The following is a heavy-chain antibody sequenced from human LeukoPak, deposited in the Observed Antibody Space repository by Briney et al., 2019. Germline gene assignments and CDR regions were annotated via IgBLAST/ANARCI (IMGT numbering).Heavy chain of an antibody. CDR2: INHSGST. Sequence: SETLSLTCAVYGGSFSGYYWSWIRQPPGKGLEWIGEINHSGSTNYNPSLKSRVTISVDTSKNQFSLKLSSVTAADTAVYYCARPGFNYYYYYMDVWGKGTTVTVSS. D-gene: IGHD3-10*01. J-gene: IGHJ6*03. V-gene: IGHV4-34*01. CDR1: GGSFSGYY. CDR3: ARPGFNYYYYYMDV.